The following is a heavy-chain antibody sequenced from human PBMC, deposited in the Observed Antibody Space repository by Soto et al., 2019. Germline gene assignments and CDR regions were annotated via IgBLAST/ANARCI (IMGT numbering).Heavy chain of an antibody. CDR2: IIPIFGTA. J-gene: IGHJ5*02. Sequence: SVKVSCKASGGTFSSYAISWVRQAPGQWFEWMGGIIPIFGTANYAQKFQGRVTITADESTSTAYMELSSLRSEDTAVYYCARETKAAAGHNWFDPWGQGTLVTVSS. CDR1: GGTFSSYA. D-gene: IGHD6-13*01. V-gene: IGHV1-69*01. CDR3: ARETKAAAGHNWFDP.